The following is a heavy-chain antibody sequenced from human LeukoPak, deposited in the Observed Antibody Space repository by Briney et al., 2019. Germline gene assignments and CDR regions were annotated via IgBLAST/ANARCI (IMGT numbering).Heavy chain of an antibody. CDR1: GYTFTNYW. CDR2: IYPGDSDT. Sequence: GESLQISCKGSGYTFTNYWIGWVRQMPGKGLEWMGIIYPGDSDTRYSPSFEGQVTISADKSISTAYLQWSSLKASDTAMYYCARGRFGEVLFYWGQGTLVTVSS. CDR3: ARGRFGEVLFY. J-gene: IGHJ4*02. D-gene: IGHD3-10*01. V-gene: IGHV5-51*01.